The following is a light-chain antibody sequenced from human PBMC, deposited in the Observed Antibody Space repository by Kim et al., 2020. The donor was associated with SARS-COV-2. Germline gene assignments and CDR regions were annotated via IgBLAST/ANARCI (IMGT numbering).Light chain of an antibody. CDR1: QSVFTN. V-gene: IGKV3-15*01. CDR3: HQTYDWPRT. J-gene: IGKJ1*01. CDR2: GAS. Sequence: EIVMTQSPATLSVSPGDRATLHCRASQSVFTNLAWYQQKAGQAPRLVIYGASTRTTDTPARFSGSGSGTEFTLTISSLQSEDFAVYYWHQTYDWPRTFGQGTRVDIK.